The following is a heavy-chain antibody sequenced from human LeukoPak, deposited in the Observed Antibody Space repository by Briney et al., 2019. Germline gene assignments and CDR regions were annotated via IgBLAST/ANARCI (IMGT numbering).Heavy chain of an antibody. D-gene: IGHD3-22*01. V-gene: IGHV3-23*01. J-gene: IGHJ4*02. CDR1: GFTFSSYA. CDR2: ISGSGGST. Sequence: GGSLRLSCAASGFTFSSYAMSWVRQAPGKGLEWVSAISGSGGSTYYADSVKGRFTISRDNSKNTLYLQMNSLRAEDTAVYYCAKEGTYYYDSSGYPILNFDYWGQGTLVTVSS. CDR3: AKEGTYYYDSSGYPILNFDY.